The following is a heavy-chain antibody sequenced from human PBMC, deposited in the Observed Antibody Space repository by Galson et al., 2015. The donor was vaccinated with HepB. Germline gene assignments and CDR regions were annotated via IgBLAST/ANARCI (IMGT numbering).Heavy chain of an antibody. CDR3: ATEGLY. Sequence: SLRLSCAASGFTFSNYNMNWVRQAPGKGLEWVSYISSSSGTIYYTESVKGRFTISRDNAKNSLYLQMNSLRAEDTAVYYCATEGLYWGQGTLVTVSS. J-gene: IGHJ4*02. D-gene: IGHD3-3*01. CDR1: GFTFSNYN. V-gene: IGHV3-48*01. CDR2: ISSSSGTI.